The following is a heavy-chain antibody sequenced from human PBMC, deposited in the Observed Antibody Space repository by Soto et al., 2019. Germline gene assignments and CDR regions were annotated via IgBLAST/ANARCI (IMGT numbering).Heavy chain of an antibody. CDR1: GFTFINYA. D-gene: IGHD3-10*01. J-gene: IGHJ2*01. CDR3: ARKVPGSTSRPDYWYFDV. Sequence: EVQLLESGGGLVQPGGSLRLSCAGSGFTFINYAMNWVRQAPGKGLEWVSTISGGGDAPFFADSVRGRFTISRDNSKNTVTLQIHDLGVADTAVYFCARKVPGSTSRPDYWYFDVWGRGTLVTVSS. CDR2: ISGGGDAP. V-gene: IGHV3-23*01.